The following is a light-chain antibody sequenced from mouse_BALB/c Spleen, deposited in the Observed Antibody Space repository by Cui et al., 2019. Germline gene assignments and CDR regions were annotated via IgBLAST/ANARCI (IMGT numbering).Light chain of an antibody. V-gene: IGKV4-74*01. CDR2: STS. Sequence: QIVLTQSPAIMSSPLAERVTMTCTASSSVSSSYLHWYQQKPGSSPKLWIYSTSNLAAGVPARFSGSGSGTSYSLTISSMEAEDAATYYCHQYHRSPYTFGGGTKLEIK. CDR3: HQYHRSPYT. CDR1: SSVSSSY. J-gene: IGKJ2*01.